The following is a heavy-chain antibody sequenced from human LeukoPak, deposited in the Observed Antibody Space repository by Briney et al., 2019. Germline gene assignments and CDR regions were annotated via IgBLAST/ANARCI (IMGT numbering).Heavy chain of an antibody. CDR3: ARDRRGYSAYDGEGFDY. CDR2: ISADNGNT. CDR1: GWTLMHYG. Sequence: GASVNVSFKASGWTLMHYGFSWVRQAPGQGLQGMGWISADNGNTKYAQNLQGRVIMATDRSTGTAYVELTSLRSDDTAVYYCARDRRGYSAYDGEGFDYWGQGTLVTVSS. J-gene: IGHJ4*02. V-gene: IGHV1-18*04. D-gene: IGHD5-12*01.